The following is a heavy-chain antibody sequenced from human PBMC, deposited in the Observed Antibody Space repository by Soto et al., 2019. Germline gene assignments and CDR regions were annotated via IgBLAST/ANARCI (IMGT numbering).Heavy chain of an antibody. V-gene: IGHV6-1*01. D-gene: IGHD6-13*01. J-gene: IGHJ5*02. Sequence: SQTLSLTCAISGDSVSSNSAAWNWIRLSPSRGLEWLARTYYRSRWYNDYAVSVRSRITVNPDTSKNQFSLQLTSVTPEDTAVYYCARWNIAAAGNYNWFDPWGQGTLVTVSS. CDR1: GDSVSSNSAA. CDR2: TYYRSRWYN. CDR3: ARWNIAAAGNYNWFDP.